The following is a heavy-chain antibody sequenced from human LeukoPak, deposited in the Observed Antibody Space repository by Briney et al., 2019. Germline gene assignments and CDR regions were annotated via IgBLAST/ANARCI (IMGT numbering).Heavy chain of an antibody. Sequence: GGSLRLSCAASGFTFSSYWMSWVRQAPGKGLEWVANIKQDGSEKYYVDSVKGRFTTSRDNAKNSLYLQMNSLRAEDTAVYYCARESMIVVVDYWGQGILVTVSS. CDR1: GFTFSSYW. D-gene: IGHD3-22*01. CDR3: ARESMIVVVDY. V-gene: IGHV3-7*01. CDR2: IKQDGSEK. J-gene: IGHJ4*02.